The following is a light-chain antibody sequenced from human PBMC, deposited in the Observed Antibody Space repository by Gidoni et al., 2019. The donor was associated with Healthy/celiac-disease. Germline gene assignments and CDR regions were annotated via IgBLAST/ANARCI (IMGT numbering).Light chain of an antibody. CDR3: SSYAGSSYV. Sequence: QSALTQPPSASGSPGQSVTISCTGTSSDVGGYNSFSWYQQHPGKAPKLMIYEVSKRPSGVPDRFSGSKSGNTASLTVSGLQAEDEADYYCSSYAGSSYVFGTGTKVTVL. CDR1: SSDVGGYNS. J-gene: IGLJ1*01. V-gene: IGLV2-8*01. CDR2: EVS.